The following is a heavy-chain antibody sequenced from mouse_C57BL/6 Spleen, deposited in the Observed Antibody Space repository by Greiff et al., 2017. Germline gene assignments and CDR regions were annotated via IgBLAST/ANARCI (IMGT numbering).Heavy chain of an antibody. Sequence: QVQLKQPGAELVKPGASVKLSCKASGYTFTSYWMQWVKQRPGQGLEWIGEIDPSDSYTNYNQKFKGKATLTVDTSSRTAYMQLSSLTSEDSAVYYCASRWLPRDYYAMDYWGQGTSVTVSS. V-gene: IGHV1-50*01. D-gene: IGHD2-3*01. CDR1: GYTFTSYW. J-gene: IGHJ4*01. CDR3: ASRWLPRDYYAMDY. CDR2: IDPSDSYT.